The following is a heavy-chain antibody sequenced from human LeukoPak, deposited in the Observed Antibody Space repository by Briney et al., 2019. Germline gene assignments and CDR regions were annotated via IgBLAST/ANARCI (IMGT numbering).Heavy chain of an antibody. CDR2: ISSSSSTV. CDR1: GFTFSRYS. Sequence: GGSLRLSCAASGFTFSRYSMNWVRQAPGKGLEWVSYISSSSSTVYYADSLKGRFTISRDNAKNSLYLQMNSLRDEDTAVYYCARAQTYYGSGSYLYWGQGTLVTVSS. D-gene: IGHD3-10*01. J-gene: IGHJ4*02. CDR3: ARAQTYYGSGSYLY. V-gene: IGHV3-48*02.